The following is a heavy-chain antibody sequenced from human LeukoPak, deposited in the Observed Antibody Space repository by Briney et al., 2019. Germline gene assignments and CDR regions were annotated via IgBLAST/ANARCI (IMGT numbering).Heavy chain of an antibody. CDR1: GGSFSGYY. V-gene: IGHV4-34*01. J-gene: IGHJ6*03. D-gene: IGHD6-13*01. CDR3: AILTGAADYYYYYYLDV. CDR2: INHSGST. Sequence: SETLSLTCAVYGGSFSGYYWSWIRQPPGKGLEWIGEINHSGSTNYNPSLKSRVTISVDTSKNQFSLKLSSVTAADTAVYYCAILTGAADYYYYYYLDVWGKGTTVTVSS.